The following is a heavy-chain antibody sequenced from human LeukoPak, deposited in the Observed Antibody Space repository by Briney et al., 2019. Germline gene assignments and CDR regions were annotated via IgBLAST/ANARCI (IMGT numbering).Heavy chain of an antibody. CDR2: ICSNDNNT. D-gene: IGHD2-15*01. Sequence: GGSLRLSCAASGFTFSSYAMNWVRQAPGKGLEWVSAICSNDNNTYYANSVKGRFTISRDNSKNTLSLQLNSLRAEDTAVYYCAKLVEVVVAATTVGLDYWGQGTLVTVSS. V-gene: IGHV3-23*01. CDR1: GFTFSSYA. J-gene: IGHJ4*02. CDR3: AKLVEVVVAATTVGLDY.